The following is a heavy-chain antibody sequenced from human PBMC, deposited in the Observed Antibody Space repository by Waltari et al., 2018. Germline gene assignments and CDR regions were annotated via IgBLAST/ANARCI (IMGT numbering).Heavy chain of an antibody. CDR2: IIPIFGKA. Sequence: QVQLVQSGAEVKKPGSSVKVSCKASGGTFSSYAISWVRQAPGQGLEWMGGIIPIFGKANDAKKFKGRVTITTDESTSTAYMELSSLRAEDTAVYYCTYCSSTSCPAYSDYWGQGTLVTVSS. V-gene: IGHV1-69*05. CDR3: TYCSSTSCPAYSDY. J-gene: IGHJ4*02. CDR1: GGTFSSYA. D-gene: IGHD2-2*01.